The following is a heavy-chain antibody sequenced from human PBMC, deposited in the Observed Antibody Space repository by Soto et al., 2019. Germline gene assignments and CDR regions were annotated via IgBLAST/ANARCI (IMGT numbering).Heavy chain of an antibody. Sequence: QVQLVESGGGVVQPGRSLRLSCAASGFTFSSYGMHWVRQAPGKGLEWVAVIWYDGSNKYYADSVKGRFTISRDNSKNXXYXQXXSLRAEDTAVYYCAREPPYPSYCSSPSGYGDYFDYWGQGTLVTVSS. J-gene: IGHJ4*02. CDR1: GFTFSSYG. D-gene: IGHD2-2*01. CDR2: IWYDGSNK. V-gene: IGHV3-33*01. CDR3: AREPPYPSYCSSPSGYGDYFDY.